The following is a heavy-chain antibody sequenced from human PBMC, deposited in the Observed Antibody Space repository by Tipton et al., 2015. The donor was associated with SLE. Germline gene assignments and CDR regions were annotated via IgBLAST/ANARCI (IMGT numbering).Heavy chain of an antibody. CDR1: GGSISSYF. CDR2: VYHSGST. V-gene: IGHV4-59*12. D-gene: IGHD6-13*01. Sequence: LRLSCTVSGGSISSYFWSWIRQPPGKGLEWIGEVYHSGSTNYNPSLKSRVTISVDKSENQFSLKLSSVTAADTAVYYCARDQAAAANGMDVWGKGTAVTVSS. J-gene: IGHJ6*03. CDR3: ARDQAAAANGMDV.